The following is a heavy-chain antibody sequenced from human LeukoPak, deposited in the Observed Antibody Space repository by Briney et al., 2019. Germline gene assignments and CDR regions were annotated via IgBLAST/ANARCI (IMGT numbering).Heavy chain of an antibody. CDR3: AREGYSGYDYEVGGSYYYYMDV. CDR2: IYTSGST. D-gene: IGHD5-12*01. Sequence: PSETLSLTCTVSGGSISSGSYYWSWIRQPAGKGLEWIGRIYTSGSTNYNPSLKSRVTISVDTSKNQFSLKLSSVTAADTAVYYCAREGYSGYDYEVGGSYYYYMDVWGKGTTVTISS. V-gene: IGHV4-61*02. J-gene: IGHJ6*03. CDR1: GGSISSGSYY.